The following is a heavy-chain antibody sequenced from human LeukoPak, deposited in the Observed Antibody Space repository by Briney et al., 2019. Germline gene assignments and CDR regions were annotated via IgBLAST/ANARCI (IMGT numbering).Heavy chain of an antibody. CDR1: EFTFSSHA. CDR2: ISSSSSTI. D-gene: IGHD4-23*01. CDR3: ARDHYGGNSGNFDY. V-gene: IGHV3-48*04. J-gene: IGHJ4*02. Sequence: GGSLRLSCAASEFTFSSHAMNWVRQAPGKGLEWVSYISSSSSTIYYADSVKGRFTISRDNAKNSLYLQMNSLRAEDTAVYYCARDHYGGNSGNFDYWGQGTLVTVSS.